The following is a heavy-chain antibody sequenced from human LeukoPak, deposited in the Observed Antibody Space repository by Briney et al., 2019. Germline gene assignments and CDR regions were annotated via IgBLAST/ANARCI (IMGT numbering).Heavy chain of an antibody. Sequence: SETLSLTCTVSGGSISSNNYYWGWIRQPPGMGLEWVGSIYYSGDTYNDSALKRRVTLSVDTSKNQFSLKLNSVTAADTAVYYCARRAWDNLLTGGGYYFDYWGQGTLVTVSS. D-gene: IGHD3-9*01. J-gene: IGHJ4*02. CDR2: IYYSGDT. V-gene: IGHV4-39*01. CDR1: GGSISSNNYY. CDR3: ARRAWDNLLTGGGYYFDY.